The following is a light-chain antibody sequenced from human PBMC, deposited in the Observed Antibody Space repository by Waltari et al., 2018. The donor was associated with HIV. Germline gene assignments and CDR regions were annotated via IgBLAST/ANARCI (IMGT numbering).Light chain of an antibody. CDR3: QHYHSYPVT. CDR2: VAS. Sequence: DIPMTQSPSSLCASVGDAVNITCRASQGISNHLAWIQQKPGTAPKSLIFVASILQSWVPSRFRGSGSATDFTLTINNLQAADFATYFCQHYHSYPVTFGGGTKVE. V-gene: IGKV1-16*01. J-gene: IGKJ4*01. CDR1: QGISNH.